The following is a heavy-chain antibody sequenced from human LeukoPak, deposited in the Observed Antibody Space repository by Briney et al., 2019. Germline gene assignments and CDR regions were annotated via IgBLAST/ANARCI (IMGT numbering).Heavy chain of an antibody. CDR1: GYSFTSYW. V-gene: IGHV5-51*01. D-gene: IGHD6-25*01. J-gene: IGHJ4*02. Sequence: GESLKIPCKGSGYSFTSYWIGWVRQVPGKGLEWMGIIYPGDSDTRYSPSFQGQVTISADKSISTAYLQWSSLKASDTATYYCARLLAAPYYINFWGQGTLVTVSS. CDR3: ARLLAAPYYINF. CDR2: IYPGDSDT.